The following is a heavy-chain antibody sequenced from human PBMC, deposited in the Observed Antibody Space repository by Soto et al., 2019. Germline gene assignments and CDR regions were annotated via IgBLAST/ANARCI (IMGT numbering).Heavy chain of an antibody. CDR1: GFTFSSYA. D-gene: IGHD3-22*01. CDR3: AKSRYYDSSGRTNFDY. Sequence: GGSLRLSCAASGFTFSSYAMSWVRQAPGKGLEWVSAISGSGGSTYYADSVKGRFTISRDNSKNTLYLQMNSLRAEDTAVYYCAKSRYYDSSGRTNFDYWGQGTLVTVSS. CDR2: ISGSGGST. V-gene: IGHV3-23*01. J-gene: IGHJ4*02.